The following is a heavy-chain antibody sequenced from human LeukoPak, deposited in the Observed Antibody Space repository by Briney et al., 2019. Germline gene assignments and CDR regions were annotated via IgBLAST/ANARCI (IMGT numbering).Heavy chain of an antibody. CDR3: ARGAPSDY. J-gene: IGHJ4*02. Sequence: SESLSLTCTVSGGSMSSGSTSTYYWSWVRQPAGKGLEWIGRIYTSGTTNYNPSLESRVTMSVDTSKNQFSLKLNSVTAADTAVYYCARGAPSDYWGQGTLVTVSS. CDR2: IYTSGTT. V-gene: IGHV4-4*07. CDR1: GGSMSSGSTSTYY.